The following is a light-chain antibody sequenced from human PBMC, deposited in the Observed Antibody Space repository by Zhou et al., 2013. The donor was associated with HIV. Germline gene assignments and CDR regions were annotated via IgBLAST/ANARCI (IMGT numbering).Light chain of an antibody. CDR2: GAS. Sequence: EIVLTQSPPTLSLSPGVRATLPCRASQNVSSNSLTWCQQKPGQASRLLIYGASTRATNIPARFSGSGSGTDFTLTISSLQPEDFAVYHCQQDYNSRTFGQGTKVEIK. J-gene: IGKJ1*01. CDR3: QQDYNSRT. CDR1: QNVSSNS. V-gene: IGKV3D-7*01.